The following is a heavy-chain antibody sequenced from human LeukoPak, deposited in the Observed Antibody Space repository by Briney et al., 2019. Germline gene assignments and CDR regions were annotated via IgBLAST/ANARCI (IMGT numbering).Heavy chain of an antibody. Sequence: VASVKVSCTASGGTFSSYAISWVRQAPGQGLEWMGRIIPILGIANYAQKFQGRVTITADKSTSTAYMELSSLRSEDTAVYYRARPSVWELPLDYWGQGTLVTVSS. CDR2: IIPILGIA. CDR3: ARPSVWELPLDY. J-gene: IGHJ4*02. CDR1: GGTFSSYA. D-gene: IGHD1-26*01. V-gene: IGHV1-69*04.